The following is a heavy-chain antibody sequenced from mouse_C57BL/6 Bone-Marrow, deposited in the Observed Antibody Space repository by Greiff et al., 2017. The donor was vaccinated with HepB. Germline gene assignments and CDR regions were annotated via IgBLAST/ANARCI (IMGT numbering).Heavy chain of an antibody. D-gene: IGHD2-4*01. J-gene: IGHJ3*01. CDR1: GYTFTSYW. CDR2: IHPNSGST. V-gene: IGHV1-64*01. CDR3: ASGDYDVSWFAY. Sequence: QVQLQQPGAELVKPGASVKLSCKASGYTFTSYWMHWVKQRPGQGLEWIGMIHPNSGSTNYNEKFKSKATLTVDKSSSTAYMQLSSLTSEDSAVYYFASGDYDVSWFAYWGQGTLVTVSA.